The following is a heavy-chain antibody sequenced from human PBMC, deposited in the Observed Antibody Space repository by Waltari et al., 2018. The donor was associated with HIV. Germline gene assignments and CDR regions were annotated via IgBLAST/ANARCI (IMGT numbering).Heavy chain of an antibody. CDR1: GFRFSSSS. CDR2: ISGIDGST. J-gene: IGHJ4*02. CDR3: AKGGDYDS. Sequence: EVQLLESGGALVQPGGSLRLSCVASGFRFSSSSRSWVRQAPGKGLEWVSAISGIDGSTYYGDSVKGRFTISKENSKNTLYLQMSSLRAEDTAIYYCAKGGDYDSWGQGTLVTVSS. V-gene: IGHV3-23*01. D-gene: IGHD4-17*01.